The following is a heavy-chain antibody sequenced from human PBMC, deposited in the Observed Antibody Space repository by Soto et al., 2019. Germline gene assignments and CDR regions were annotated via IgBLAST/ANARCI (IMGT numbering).Heavy chain of an antibody. J-gene: IGHJ4*02. CDR1: GYDFARTW. V-gene: IGHV5-51*01. CDR2: IYPGDSET. Sequence: GESLKISCKASGYDFARTWIGWVRQLPGKGLDWLGIIYPGDSETRYSPSFRGQVTFSVDMSISTAYLQWSSLKTSDIAIYYCARLVGAYDSYFDHWGQGIRVTVSS. D-gene: IGHD5-12*01. CDR3: ARLVGAYDSYFDH.